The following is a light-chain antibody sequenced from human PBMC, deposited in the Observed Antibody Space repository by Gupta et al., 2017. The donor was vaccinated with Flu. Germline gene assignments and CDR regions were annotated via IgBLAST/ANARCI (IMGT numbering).Light chain of an antibody. V-gene: IGKV1-39*01. CDR3: QQSDRSPRT. J-gene: IGKJ2*01. Sequence: PSSLSASVGDRVTITCRASQRISSYLNWYQQKPGKAPDLLIYGASSLQSGVPSRFSGSGSGTDFTLTISRLQPEDFATYYCQQSDRSPRTFGQGTKLEIK. CDR2: GAS. CDR1: QRISSY.